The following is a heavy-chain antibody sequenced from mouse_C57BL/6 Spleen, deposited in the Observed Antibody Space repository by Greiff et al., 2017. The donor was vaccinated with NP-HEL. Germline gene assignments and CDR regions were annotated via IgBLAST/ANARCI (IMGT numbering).Heavy chain of an antibody. V-gene: IGHV1-62-2*01. CDR2: FYPGSGSI. CDR3: SGLERCDYDYVEAMDY. CDR1: GYTFTEYT. Sequence: QVQLQQSGAELVKPGASVKLSCKASGYTFTEYTIHWVKQRSGQGLEWIGWFYPGSGSIKYNEKFKDKATLTADKSSSTAYMELSSLTSEGCAVSYGSGLERCDYDYVEAMDYWGQGTSVTVSS. D-gene: IGHD2-4*01. J-gene: IGHJ4*01.